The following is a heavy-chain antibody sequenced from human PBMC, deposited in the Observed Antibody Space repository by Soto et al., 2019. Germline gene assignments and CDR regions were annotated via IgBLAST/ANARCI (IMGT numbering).Heavy chain of an antibody. D-gene: IGHD1-26*01. V-gene: IGHV1-69*01. CDR2: DIPIFGTS. CDR3: ARVRVVGATRLYYHYGLDV. CDR1: GGTLSNYA. Sequence: QVQLVQSGAEVKKPGSSVKVSCKASGGTLSNYAIRWVRQAPGQGLEWMGGDIPIFGTSTYAQNFQGRVTITADESTSTAYMELSRLRSEDTAVYYCARVRVVGATRLYYHYGLDVWGQGTTVTVSS. J-gene: IGHJ6*02.